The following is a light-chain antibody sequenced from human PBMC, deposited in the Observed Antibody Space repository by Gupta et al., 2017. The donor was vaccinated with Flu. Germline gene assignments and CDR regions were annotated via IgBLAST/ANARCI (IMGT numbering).Light chain of an antibody. CDR3: SSYTRTSTWV. CDR2: EFS. J-gene: IGLJ3*02. V-gene: IGLV2-14*01. CDR1: GSDVGGYNY. Sequence: QSALTQTASVSGSRGQSITISCTGTGSDVGGYNYVSWYQQPPGKAPKLMIYEFSHRPSGVSTRFSGSKSGNTASLTISGLQAEDEADYYCSSYTRTSTWVFGGGTRVTVL.